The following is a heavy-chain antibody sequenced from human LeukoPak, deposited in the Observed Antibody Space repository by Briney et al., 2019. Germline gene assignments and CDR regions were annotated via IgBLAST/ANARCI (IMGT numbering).Heavy chain of an antibody. CDR3: AKDSADGYRAYYFGMDV. Sequence: GGSLRPSCAPAGFTFDDYAMGWARQGPGKGLECVPGISWNSGTIGYADSVKGRFTISRDNAKNSLYLQLSSLRPEDTALYYCAKDSADGYRAYYFGMDVWGQGTTVTVSS. D-gene: IGHD5-24*01. CDR2: ISWNSGTI. V-gene: IGHV3-9*01. J-gene: IGHJ6*02. CDR1: GFTFDDYA.